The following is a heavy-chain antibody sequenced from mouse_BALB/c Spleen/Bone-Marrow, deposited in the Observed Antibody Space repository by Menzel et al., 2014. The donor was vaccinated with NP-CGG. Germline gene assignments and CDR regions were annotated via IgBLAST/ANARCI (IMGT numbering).Heavy chain of an antibody. J-gene: IGHJ3*01. D-gene: IGHD2-4*01. Sequence: VQLQQSGPGLVAPSQSLSITCTVSGFSLTSYGVHWVRQPPGKGLEWLGVIWAGGSTNYNSALMSRPSISKDNSKSQVFLKMNRLQKDDTAMYYCASMITTAWFADWGQGTLVTVSA. CDR1: GFSLTSYG. CDR2: IWAGGST. V-gene: IGHV2-9*02. CDR3: ASMITTAWFAD.